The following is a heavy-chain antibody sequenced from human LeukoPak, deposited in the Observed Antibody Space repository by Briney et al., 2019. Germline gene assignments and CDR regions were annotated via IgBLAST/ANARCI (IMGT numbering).Heavy chain of an antibody. Sequence: GESLKISCKGSGYSFTSYWIGWVRQMPGKGPEWIGIIYPIDSHTRYSPSFQGQVTISADNSISTAYLQWSSLKASDTAMYYCARRINSGSYPFYFDYWGQGTLVTVSS. CDR2: IYPIDSHT. CDR1: GYSFTSYW. CDR3: ARRINSGSYPFYFDY. D-gene: IGHD1-26*01. V-gene: IGHV5-51*01. J-gene: IGHJ4*02.